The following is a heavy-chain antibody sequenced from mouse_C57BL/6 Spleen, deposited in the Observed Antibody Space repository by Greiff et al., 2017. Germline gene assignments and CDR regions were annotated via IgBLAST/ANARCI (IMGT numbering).Heavy chain of an antibody. CDR2: INPSTGGT. D-gene: IGHD2-12*01. Sequence: VQLQQSGPELVKPGASVKISCKASGYSFTGYYMNWVKQSPEKSLEWIGEINPSTGGTTYNQKFKAKATLTVDKSSSTAYMQLKSLTSEDSAVYYCARRDSHYFDYWGQGTTLTVSS. V-gene: IGHV1-42*01. J-gene: IGHJ2*01. CDR1: GYSFTGYY. CDR3: ARRDSHYFDY.